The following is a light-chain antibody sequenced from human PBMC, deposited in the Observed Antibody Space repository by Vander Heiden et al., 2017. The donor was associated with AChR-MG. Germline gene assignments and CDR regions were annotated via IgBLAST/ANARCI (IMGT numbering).Light chain of an antibody. CDR3: QQRVTTKWS. CDR1: QRIGTY. Sequence: DIEMTQSPSSLSASVGDTVIISCRASQRIGTYLNWYQHKPGRAPTLLIYAASTLQSGVPSRFGGSGSGTEFTLVINNLQPEDFTTYYCQQRVTTKWSFGQGTKVEVK. J-gene: IGKJ1*01. CDR2: AAS. V-gene: IGKV1-39*01.